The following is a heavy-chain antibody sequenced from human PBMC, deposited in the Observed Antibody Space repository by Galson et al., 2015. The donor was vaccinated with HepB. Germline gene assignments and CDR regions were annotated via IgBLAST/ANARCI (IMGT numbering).Heavy chain of an antibody. J-gene: IGHJ6*02. CDR1: GFTVSSNY. D-gene: IGHD6-13*01. V-gene: IGHV3-66*02. CDR3: ASAPTQENSSSWQAKRYYYYGMDV. CDR2: IYSGGST. Sequence: SLRLSCAASGFTVSSNYMSWVRQAPGKGLEWVSVIYSGGSTYYADSVKGRFTISRDNSKNTLYLQMNSLRAEDTAVYYCASAPTQENSSSWQAKRYYYYGMDVWGQGTTVTVSS.